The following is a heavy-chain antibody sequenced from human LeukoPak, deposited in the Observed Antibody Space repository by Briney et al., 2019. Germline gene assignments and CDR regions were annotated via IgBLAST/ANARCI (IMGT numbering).Heavy chain of an antibody. D-gene: IGHD1-26*01. Sequence: SDTLSLTCAVSGYSISISNWWGWIRPPPGKGLEWIGYIYYSGSTNYNPSLKSRVTISVDTSKNQFSLKLSSVTAADTAVYYCAREAGATGLYYFDYWGQGTLVTVSS. CDR1: GYSISISNW. J-gene: IGHJ4*02. V-gene: IGHV4-28*03. CDR3: AREAGATGLYYFDY. CDR2: IYYSGST.